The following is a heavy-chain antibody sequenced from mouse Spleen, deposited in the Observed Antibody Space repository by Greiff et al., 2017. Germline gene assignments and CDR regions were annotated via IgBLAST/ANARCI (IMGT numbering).Heavy chain of an antibody. Sequence: VQGVESGPGLVAPSQSLSITCTVSGFSLTGYGVNWVRQPPGKGLEWLGMIWGDGSTDYNSALKSRLSISKDNSKSQVFLKMNSLQTDDTARYYCAREDYYGSSDWFAYWGQGTLVTVSA. CDR3: AREDYYGSSDWFAY. CDR2: IWGDGST. CDR1: GFSLTGYG. J-gene: IGHJ3*01. V-gene: IGHV2-6-7*01. D-gene: IGHD1-1*01.